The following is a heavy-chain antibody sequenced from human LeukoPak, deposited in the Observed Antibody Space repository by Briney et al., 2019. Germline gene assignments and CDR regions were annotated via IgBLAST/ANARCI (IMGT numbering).Heavy chain of an antibody. CDR3: ARHAGGIAAAGTRPFDY. CDR1: GASFSSSTYY. D-gene: IGHD6-13*01. V-gene: IGHV4-39*01. Sequence: SETLSLTCTVSGASFSSSTYYWVWIRQPPGKGLVWIGSIYYSGSTYYNPSLKSRVTMYVDTSKNQFSLKLSSVTAADTAVYYCARHAGGIAAAGTRPFDYWGQGTLVTVSS. J-gene: IGHJ4*02. CDR2: IYYSGST.